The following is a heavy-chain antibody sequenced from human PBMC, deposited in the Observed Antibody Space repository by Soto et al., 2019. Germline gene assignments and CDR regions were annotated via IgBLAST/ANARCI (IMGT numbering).Heavy chain of an antibody. CDR1: GYTFTSYD. Sequence: ASVKVSCKASGYTFTSYDINWVRQATGQGLEWMGWMNPNSGNTGYAQKFQGRVTMTRNTSISTAYMELSSLRSEDTAVYYCARWPSGPNQAIGYSSGWYYYYGMDVWGQGTTVTVSS. D-gene: IGHD6-19*01. CDR3: ARWPSGPNQAIGYSSGWYYYYGMDV. CDR2: MNPNSGNT. J-gene: IGHJ6*02. V-gene: IGHV1-8*01.